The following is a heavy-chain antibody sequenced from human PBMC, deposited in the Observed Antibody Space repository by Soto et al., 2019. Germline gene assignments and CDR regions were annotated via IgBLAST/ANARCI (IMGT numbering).Heavy chain of an antibody. D-gene: IGHD2-15*01. CDR1: GYTFTRYG. CDR3: ARVGYGGSSQGALDI. CDR2: ISASNGNT. V-gene: IGHV1-18*01. J-gene: IGHJ3*02. Sequence: QVQLVQSGAEVKKPGASVKVSCKASGYTFTRYGISWVRQAPGQGLEWMGWISASNGNTNYAQKLQGRFTMTTDTSTSTAYMELRSLRSDDTAVYYCARVGYGGSSQGALDIWGRGTMVIVSS.